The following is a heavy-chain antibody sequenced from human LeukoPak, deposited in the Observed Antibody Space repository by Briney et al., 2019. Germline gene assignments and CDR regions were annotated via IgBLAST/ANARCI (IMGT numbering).Heavy chain of an antibody. D-gene: IGHD6-13*01. J-gene: IGHJ4*02. CDR3: AAGYSSSWGFDY. CDR1: GFTFDDYG. Sequence: PGGSLRLSCAASGFTFDDYGMSWVRQAPGKGLEWVSGINWNGGSTGYADSVKGRFTISRDNAKNSLYLQMNSLRAEDTALYYCAAGYSSSWGFDYWGQGTLVTVSS. V-gene: IGHV3-20*04. CDR2: INWNGGST.